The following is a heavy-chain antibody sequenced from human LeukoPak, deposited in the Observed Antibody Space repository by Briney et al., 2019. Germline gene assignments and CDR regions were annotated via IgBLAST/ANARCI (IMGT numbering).Heavy chain of an antibody. CDR1: GGSISSDY. D-gene: IGHD3-3*01. CDR2: IYTSGST. CDR3: ARVGGSFGVVNY. Sequence: SETLSLTCTVSGGSISSDYWSWIRQPPGKGLEWIGRIYTSGSTNYNPSLKSRVTISVDTSKNQFSLKLSYVTAADTAVYYCARVGGSFGVVNYWGQGTLVTVSS. V-gene: IGHV4-4*07. J-gene: IGHJ4*02.